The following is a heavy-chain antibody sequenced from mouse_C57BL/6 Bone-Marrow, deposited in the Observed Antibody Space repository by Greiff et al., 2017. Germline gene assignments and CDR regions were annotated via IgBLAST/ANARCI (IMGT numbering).Heavy chain of an antibody. CDR1: GISITTGNYR. Sequence: EVKLVESGPGLVKPSQTVFLTCTVTGISITTGNYRWSWIRQFPGNKLEWIGYIYYSGTITYNPSLTSRTTITRDTPKNQFFLEMNSLTAEDTATDYFARDHWYYAMDYWGQGTSVTVSS. V-gene: IGHV3-5*01. D-gene: IGHD4-1*01. CDR2: IYYSGTI. J-gene: IGHJ4*01. CDR3: ARDHWYYAMDY.